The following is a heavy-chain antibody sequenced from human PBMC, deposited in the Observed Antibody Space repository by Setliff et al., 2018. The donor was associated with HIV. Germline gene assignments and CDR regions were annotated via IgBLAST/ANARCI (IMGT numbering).Heavy chain of an antibody. J-gene: IGHJ5*02. CDR3: AREKRSGFSSGWTNWFDP. V-gene: IGHV4-39*02. D-gene: IGHD6-19*01. CDR2: MYSSGIT. Sequence: ETLSLTCTVSGDSVRSSSYYWGWMRQSPGKGLEWIGRMYSSGITFYNPSLKSRVTISLETSKNHFSLKLSSVTAADTAVYYCAREKRSGFSSGWTNWFDPWGQGTLVTVSS. CDR1: GDSVRSSSYY.